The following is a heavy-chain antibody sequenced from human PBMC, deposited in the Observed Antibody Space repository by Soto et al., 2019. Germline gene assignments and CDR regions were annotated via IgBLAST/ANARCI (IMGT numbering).Heavy chain of an antibody. J-gene: IGHJ5*02. V-gene: IGHV3-23*01. D-gene: IGHD2-15*01. CDR1: GFTFSSYA. CDR3: AKVKIPVRGSCSGGSCYSINWFDP. CDR2: ISGSGGST. Sequence: GGSLRLSCAASGFTFSSYAMSWVRQAPGKGLEWVSTISGSGGSTYYADSVKGRFTISRDNSKNTLYLQMNSLRAEDTAVYYCAKVKIPVRGSCSGGSCYSINWFDPWGQGTLVTVSS.